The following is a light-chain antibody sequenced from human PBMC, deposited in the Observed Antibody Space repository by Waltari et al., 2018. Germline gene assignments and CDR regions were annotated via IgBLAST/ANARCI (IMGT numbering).Light chain of an antibody. Sequence: DIQMTQSPSSLSASLEDRVTITCRESRTISNDLNWYQQKPGKAPKLLIYSAFRLQSGVPSRFSGGGSGTDFTLTISSLQAEDFATYYCQQSYSLPLTFGGGTKVEMK. CDR1: RTISND. J-gene: IGKJ4*01. CDR3: QQSYSLPLT. CDR2: SAF. V-gene: IGKV1-39*01.